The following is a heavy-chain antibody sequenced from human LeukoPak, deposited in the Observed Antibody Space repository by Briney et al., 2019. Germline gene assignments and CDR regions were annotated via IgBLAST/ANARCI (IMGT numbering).Heavy chain of an antibody. V-gene: IGHV3-11*06. D-gene: IGHD3-22*01. CDR3: ARDRSSGYYYSYYYYGMDV. J-gene: IGHJ6*02. Sequence: GRLTISRDNAKNSLYLQMDSLRAEDTAVYYCARDRSSGYYYSYYYYGMDVWGQGTTVTVSS.